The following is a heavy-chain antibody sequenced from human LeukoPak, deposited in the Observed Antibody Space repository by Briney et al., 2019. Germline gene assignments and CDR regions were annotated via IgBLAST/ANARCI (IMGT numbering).Heavy chain of an antibody. Sequence: GGSLRLSCAASGFTFSNFAMSWVRQAPGKGLEWVSAISGSGGDTYYADSVKGRFTISRDNAKSTLYLQMSSLRAEDTALYYCAKDTLLLLYWGQGTLVTVSS. D-gene: IGHD3-22*01. J-gene: IGHJ4*02. CDR2: ISGSGGDT. V-gene: IGHV3-23*01. CDR3: AKDTLLLLY. CDR1: GFTFSNFA.